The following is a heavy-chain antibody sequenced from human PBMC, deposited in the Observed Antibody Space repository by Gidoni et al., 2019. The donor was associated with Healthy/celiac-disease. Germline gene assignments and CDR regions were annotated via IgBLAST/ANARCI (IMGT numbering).Heavy chain of an antibody. J-gene: IGHJ5*02. V-gene: IGHV3-23*01. CDR1: GFTFSSYA. D-gene: IGHD3-10*01. CDR3: AKGFRGTAAGGWFDP. CDR2: VSGSGGST. Sequence: EVQLLESGGGLVQPGGSLRLSCAASGFTFSSYAMSWVRQAPGKGLGWVSAVSGSGGSTYYADSVKGRFTISRDNSKNTLYLQMNSLRAEDTAVYYCAKGFRGTAAGGWFDPWGQGTLVTVSS.